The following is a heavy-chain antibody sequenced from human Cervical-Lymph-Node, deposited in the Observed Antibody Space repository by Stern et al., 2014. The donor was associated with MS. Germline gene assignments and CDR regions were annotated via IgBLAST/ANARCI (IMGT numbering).Heavy chain of an antibody. CDR3: ARHVQGFDY. CDR1: GYSFTIYY. CDR2: VYPYDSDT. Sequence: VQLVQSGAEVKKPGEPLKISCKLSGYSFTIYYIAWVRQMPGKGLEWMGFVYPYDSDTTYSPSFQGQVTISANKSITAAYLQWSSLRASDTAMYYCARHVQGFDYWGQGTLVTVSS. J-gene: IGHJ4*02. V-gene: IGHV5-51*01.